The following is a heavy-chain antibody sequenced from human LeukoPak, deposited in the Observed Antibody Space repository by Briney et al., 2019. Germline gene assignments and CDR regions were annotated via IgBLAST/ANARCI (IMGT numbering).Heavy chain of an antibody. D-gene: IGHD3-3*01. Sequence: ASVKVSCKASGYTFTGYSMHWVRQAPRQGLEWMGWVNPKTGCTNYARKFQGRVTMTRDTSINTVNMELSRLTSDDTAVYYCAREFSSKLEWLAYVTGDDAFDVWGQGTMVTVS. CDR3: AREFSSKLEWLAYVTGDDAFDV. V-gene: IGHV1-2*02. J-gene: IGHJ3*01. CDR2: VNPKTGCT. CDR1: GYTFTGYS.